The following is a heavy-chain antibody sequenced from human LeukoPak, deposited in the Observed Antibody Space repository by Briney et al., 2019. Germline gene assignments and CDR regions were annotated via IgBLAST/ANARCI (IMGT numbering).Heavy chain of an antibody. CDR2: INHSGST. D-gene: IGHD3-16*02. CDR1: GGSLSGYY. V-gene: IGHV4-34*01. Sequence: SETLSLTCAVYGGSLSGYYWSWIRQPPGKGLEWIGEINHSGSTNYNPSLKSRVTISVDTSKNQFSLKLSSVTAADTAVYYCARGGVSYDYVWGSYRYLSWFDPWGQETLVTVSS. CDR3: ARGGVSYDYVWGSYRYLSWFDP. J-gene: IGHJ5*02.